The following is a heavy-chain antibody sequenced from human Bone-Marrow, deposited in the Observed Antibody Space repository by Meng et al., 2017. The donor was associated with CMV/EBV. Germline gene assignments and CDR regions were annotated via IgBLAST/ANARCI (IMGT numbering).Heavy chain of an antibody. V-gene: IGHV4-59*01. CDR3: AGGYYPYYGMDV. Sequence: SETLSLTCTVSGGSISSYYWSRIRQPPGKGLEWIGYIYYSGSTNYNPSLKSRVTISVDTSKNQFSLKLSSVTAADTAVYYCAGGYYPYYGMDVWGQGTTVTVSS. CDR1: GGSISSYY. CDR2: IYYSGST. D-gene: IGHD3-22*01. J-gene: IGHJ6*02.